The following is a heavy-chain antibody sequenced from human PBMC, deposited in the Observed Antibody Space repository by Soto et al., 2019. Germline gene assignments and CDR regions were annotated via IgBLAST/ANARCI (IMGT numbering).Heavy chain of an antibody. V-gene: IGHV3-33*01. CDR3: ARVRSWVGEPDYYYYGMDV. CDR2: IWYDGSNK. J-gene: IGHJ6*02. Sequence: GGSLRLSCAASGFTFSSYGMHWVRQAPGKGLEWVAVIWYDGSNKYYADSVKGRFTISRDNSKNTLYLQMNSLRAEDTAVCYCARVRSWVGEPDYYYYGMDVWGQGTTVTVSS. CDR1: GFTFSSYG. D-gene: IGHD3-10*01.